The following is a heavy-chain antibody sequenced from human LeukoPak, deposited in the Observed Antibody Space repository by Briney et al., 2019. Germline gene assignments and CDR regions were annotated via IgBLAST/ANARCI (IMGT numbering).Heavy chain of an antibody. Sequence: SETLSLTCTVSGGSISSSSYYWGWIRQPPGKGLEWIGAIYYSGSTYYSPSLKSRVTISVDTSKNQFSLNLRSVTAADTAVYYCARLRWYRQAYYFDYWGQGTLVIVSS. CDR1: GGSISSSSYY. V-gene: IGHV4-39*01. CDR2: IYYSGST. J-gene: IGHJ4*02. D-gene: IGHD3-16*02. CDR3: ARLRWYRQAYYFDY.